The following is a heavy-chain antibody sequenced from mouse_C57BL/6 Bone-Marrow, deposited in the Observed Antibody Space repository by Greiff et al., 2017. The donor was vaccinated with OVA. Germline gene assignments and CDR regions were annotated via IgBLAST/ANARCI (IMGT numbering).Heavy chain of an antibody. CDR3: AKCSSYNYAMDY. CDR1: GFTFSDYG. CDR2: ISNLAYSI. J-gene: IGHJ4*01. D-gene: IGHD1-1*01. Sequence: EVMLVESGGGLVQPGGSLKLSCAASGFTFSDYGMAWVRQAPRKGPEWVAFISNLAYSIYYADTVTGRFTISRENAKNTLYLEMSSLRSEDTAMYCCAKCSSYNYAMDYWGQGTSVTVSS. V-gene: IGHV5-15*01.